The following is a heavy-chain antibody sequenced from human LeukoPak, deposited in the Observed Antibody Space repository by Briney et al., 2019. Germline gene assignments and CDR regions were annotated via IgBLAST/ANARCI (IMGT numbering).Heavy chain of an antibody. J-gene: IGHJ4*02. CDR3: ARGVGEYDSSAFDY. V-gene: IGHV1-8*01. CDR2: MNPNSGNT. Sequence: ASVKVSCKASGYTFTSYDINWVRQATGQGLEWMGWMNPNSGNTGYAQEFQGRVTMTRNTSISTAYMELSSLRSEDTAVYYCARGVGEYDSSAFDYWGQGTLVTVSS. CDR1: GYTFTSYD. D-gene: IGHD3-22*01.